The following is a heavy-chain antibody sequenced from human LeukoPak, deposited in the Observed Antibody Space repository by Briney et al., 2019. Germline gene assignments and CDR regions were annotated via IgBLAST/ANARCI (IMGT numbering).Heavy chain of an antibody. CDR3: AKPPYYYDSSGSSFDY. J-gene: IGHJ4*02. CDR2: IWYDGSNK. D-gene: IGHD3-22*01. V-gene: IGHV3-33*06. CDR1: GFTFSSYG. Sequence: TGGSLRLSCAASGFTFSSYGMHWVRQAPGKGLEWVAVIWYDGSNKYYADSVKGRFTISRDNSKNTLYLQMNSLRAEDTAVYYCAKPPYYYDSSGSSFDYWGQGTLVTVSS.